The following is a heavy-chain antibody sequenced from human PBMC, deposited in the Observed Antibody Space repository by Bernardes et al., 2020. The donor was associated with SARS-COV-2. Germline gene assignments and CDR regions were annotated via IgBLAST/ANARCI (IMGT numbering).Heavy chain of an antibody. V-gene: IGHV1-2*02. CDR1: GYTFTDYF. J-gene: IGHJ4*02. CDR2: INPNTGGT. Sequence: AAVKDSCKASGYTFTDYFIPWVRQAPGQRLEWMGWINPNTGGTNYVQKFQGRVTMTRDTSITTAYMELSWLGSDDTAIYYCARTRTTISTTGIPVDYWGQGTLVTVSS. CDR3: ARTRTTISTTGIPVDY. D-gene: IGHD2-21*02.